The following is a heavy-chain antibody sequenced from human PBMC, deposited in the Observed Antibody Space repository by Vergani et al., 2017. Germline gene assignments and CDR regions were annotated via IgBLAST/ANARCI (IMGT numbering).Heavy chain of an antibody. D-gene: IGHD2-8*01. CDR1: GFTFSSYA. CDR2: ISGSGGST. CDR3: ARSGYCAHGVCYMTYYYYMDV. Sequence: EVQLLESGGGLVQPGGSLRLSCAASGFTFSSYAMSWVRQAPGKGLEGVSGISGSGGSTYYADSVKGRFTISRDNSKNTLYLQMNNLRAADTAVYYCARSGYCAHGVCYMTYYYYMDVWGKGTAVTVSS. V-gene: IGHV3-23*01. J-gene: IGHJ6*03.